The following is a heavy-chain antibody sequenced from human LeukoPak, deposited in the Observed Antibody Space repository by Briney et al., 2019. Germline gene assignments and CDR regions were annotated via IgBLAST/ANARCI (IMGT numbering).Heavy chain of an antibody. CDR1: GFTFSSYG. V-gene: IGHV3-30*18. CDR3: AKDRDYYDSSGYDY. Sequence: GGSLRLPCAASGFTFSSYGMHWVRQAPGKGLESVAVISYDGSNKYYADSVKGRFTISRDNSKNTLYLQMNSLRAEDTAVYYCAKDRDYYDSSGYDYWGQGTLVTVSS. D-gene: IGHD3-22*01. CDR2: ISYDGSNK. J-gene: IGHJ4*02.